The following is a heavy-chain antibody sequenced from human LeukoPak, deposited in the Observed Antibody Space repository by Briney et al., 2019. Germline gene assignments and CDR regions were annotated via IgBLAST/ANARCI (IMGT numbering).Heavy chain of an antibody. V-gene: IGHV3-74*01. J-gene: IGHJ4*02. D-gene: IGHD2/OR15-2a*01. CDR2: IYSDGSWT. Sequence: GGSLRLSCAASGFTFSNAWMNWVRQAPGKGLVWVSHIYSDGSWTSYADSVKGRFTISKDNAKNTVYLQMNSLRAEDTAVYYCVSFYETYWGRGTLVTVSS. CDR1: GFTFSNAW. CDR3: VSFYETY.